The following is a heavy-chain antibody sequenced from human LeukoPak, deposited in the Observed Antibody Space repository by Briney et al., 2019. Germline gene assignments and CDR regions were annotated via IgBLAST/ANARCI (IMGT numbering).Heavy chain of an antibody. CDR1: GFTFSSYW. V-gene: IGHV3-74*01. Sequence: PGGSLRLSCAASGFTFSSYWMHWVRQAPGKGLVWVSRINSDGSSTFYADSVKGRFTISRDNAKNTLYLQMNSLRAEDTAVYYCARGDSGSTTPIDYWGQGTLVTVSS. CDR3: ARGDSGSTTPIDY. CDR2: INSDGSST. J-gene: IGHJ4*02. D-gene: IGHD1-26*01.